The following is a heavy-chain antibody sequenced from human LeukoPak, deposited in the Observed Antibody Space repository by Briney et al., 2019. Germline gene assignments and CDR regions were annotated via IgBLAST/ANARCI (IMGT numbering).Heavy chain of an antibody. V-gene: IGHV3-74*01. Sequence: PGGSLRLSCAASGFTFSSYWMHWVRQAPGKGLVWVSRINSDGSSTSYADSVKGRFTISRDNAKNTLYPQMNSLRAEDTAVYYCAREGSNYYDSSGNAFDIWGQGTMVTVSS. CDR1: GFTFSSYW. CDR2: INSDGSST. CDR3: AREGSNYYDSSGNAFDI. D-gene: IGHD3-22*01. J-gene: IGHJ3*02.